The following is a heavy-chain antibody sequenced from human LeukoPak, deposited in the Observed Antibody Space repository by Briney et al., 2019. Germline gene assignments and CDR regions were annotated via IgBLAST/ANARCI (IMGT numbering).Heavy chain of an antibody. Sequence: GSLRLSCAASGFTFSSYAMSWVRQAPGKGLELVSAISGSGGSTYYADSVKGRFTISRDNSKNTLYLQMNSLRAEDTAVYYCAKDNQAYYYGSGSPSLFDYWGQGTLVTVSS. D-gene: IGHD3-10*01. CDR2: ISGSGGST. CDR3: AKDNQAYYYGSGSPSLFDY. V-gene: IGHV3-23*01. J-gene: IGHJ4*02. CDR1: GFTFSSYA.